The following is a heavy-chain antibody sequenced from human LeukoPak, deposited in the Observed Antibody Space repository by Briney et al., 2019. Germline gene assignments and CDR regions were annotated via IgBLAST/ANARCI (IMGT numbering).Heavy chain of an antibody. CDR2: IIPIFGTA. CDR3: ARAGVPAANPPYYYYYYMDV. D-gene: IGHD2-2*01. Sequence: SVKVSCKASGGTFSSYAISWVRQAPGQGLEWMGGIIPIFGTANYAQKFQGRVTITADESTSTAYMELSSLRSEDTAVHYCARAGVPAANPPYYYYYYMDVWGKGTTVTISS. J-gene: IGHJ6*03. V-gene: IGHV1-69*13. CDR1: GGTFSSYA.